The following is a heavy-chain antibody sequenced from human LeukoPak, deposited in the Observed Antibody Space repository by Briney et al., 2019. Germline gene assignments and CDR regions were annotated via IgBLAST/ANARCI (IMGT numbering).Heavy chain of an antibody. CDR1: GFTVSSNY. Sequence: GGSLRLSCAASGFTVSSNYMSWARQAPGEGLEWVSVIYSGGSTYYADSVKGRFTISRDNSKNTLYLQMNSLRAEGTAVYYCARVPRYYDFWSGWYMDVWGKGTTVTVSS. J-gene: IGHJ6*03. D-gene: IGHD3-3*01. CDR3: ARVPRYYDFWSGWYMDV. V-gene: IGHV3-53*01. CDR2: IYSGGST.